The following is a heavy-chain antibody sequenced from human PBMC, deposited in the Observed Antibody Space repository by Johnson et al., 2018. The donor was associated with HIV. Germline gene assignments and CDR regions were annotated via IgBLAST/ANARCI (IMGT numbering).Heavy chain of an antibody. CDR3: AKAGEVVDDEWTFFDI. CDR1: GFTFSSYA. V-gene: IGHV3-30*02. J-gene: IGHJ3*02. Sequence: QVQLVESGGGVVQPGRSLRLSCAASGFTFSSYAMHWVRQAPGKGLEWVAVIRYDGNNKYYADSVKGRFTISIDNSKNTLYLQMNSLTTEDTAVYYCAKAGEVVDDEWTFFDIWGQGTMVTVSS. CDR2: IRYDGNNK. D-gene: IGHD2-15*01.